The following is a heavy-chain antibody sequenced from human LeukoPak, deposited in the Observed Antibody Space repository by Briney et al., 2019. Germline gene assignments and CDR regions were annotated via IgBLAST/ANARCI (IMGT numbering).Heavy chain of an antibody. CDR1: GGSISSYY. D-gene: IGHD5-12*01. V-gene: IGHV4-59*08. Sequence: SETLSLTCTVSGGSISSYYWSWIRQPPGKGLEWIGYIYYSGSTNYNPSLKSRVTISVDTSKNQFSLKLSSVTAADTAVYYCARQNFAVATSGSDYWGQGTLVTVSS. J-gene: IGHJ4*02. CDR2: IYYSGST. CDR3: ARQNFAVATSGSDY.